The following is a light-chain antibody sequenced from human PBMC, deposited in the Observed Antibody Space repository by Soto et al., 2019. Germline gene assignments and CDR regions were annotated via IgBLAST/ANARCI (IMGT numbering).Light chain of an antibody. Sequence: DIQMTQFPPTLSASIGDRVTITCRASQTISSSLAWYQQKPGKAPKLLIYKASTLETGVPSRFSGSGSGTEFTLTISSLQPDDLATYYCQQYDSYSPYTFGQGTRLELK. CDR1: QTISSS. CDR2: KAS. CDR3: QQYDSYSPYT. V-gene: IGKV1-5*03. J-gene: IGKJ2*01.